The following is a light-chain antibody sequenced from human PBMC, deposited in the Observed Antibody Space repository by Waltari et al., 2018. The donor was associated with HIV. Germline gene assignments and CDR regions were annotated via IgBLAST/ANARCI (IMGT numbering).Light chain of an antibody. J-gene: IGLJ3*02. CDR3: GVWDSTLKQWL. Sequence: QSVMTLPPPLPGNPCQTPTNTFYIFSYNVLTEWAHCYQQLPGTAPKLLIYRNYQRPSGVPDRFSSSKSGASASLIISGLRSEDEADYSCGVWDSTLKQWLFGGGTKLTVL. V-gene: IGLV1-47*01. CDR2: RNY. CDR1: SYNVLTEW.